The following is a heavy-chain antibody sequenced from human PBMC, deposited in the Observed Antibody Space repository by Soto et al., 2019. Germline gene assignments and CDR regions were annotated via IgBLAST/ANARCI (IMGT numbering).Heavy chain of an antibody. CDR2: IIPIFGTA. CDR3: ARDLRDIVVVPAAMQVDAFDI. D-gene: IGHD2-2*01. CDR1: GGTFSSYA. V-gene: IGHV1-69*13. J-gene: IGHJ3*02. Sequence: SVKVSCKASGGTFSSYAISWVRQAPGQGLEWMGGIIPIFGTANYAQKFQGRVTITADESTSTAYMELSSLRSEDTAVYYCARDLRDIVVVPAAMQVDAFDIWGQGTMVTVSS.